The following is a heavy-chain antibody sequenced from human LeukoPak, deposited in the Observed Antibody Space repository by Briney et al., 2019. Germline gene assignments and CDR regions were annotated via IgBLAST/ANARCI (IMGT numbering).Heavy chain of an antibody. J-gene: IGHJ4*02. CDR3: ARDRGEGTAVDY. D-gene: IGHD3-10*01. V-gene: IGHV1-69*04. Sequence: ASVKVSCKASGGTFSSSAISWVRQAPGQGLEWMGRIIPILGIANYAQKFQGRVTITADKSTSTAYMELSSLRSEDTAVYYCARDRGEGTAVDYWGQGTLVTVFS. CDR1: GGTFSSSA. CDR2: IIPILGIA.